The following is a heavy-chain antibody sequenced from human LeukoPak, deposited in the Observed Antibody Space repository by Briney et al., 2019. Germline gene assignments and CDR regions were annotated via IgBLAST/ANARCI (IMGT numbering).Heavy chain of an antibody. J-gene: IGHJ6*02. CDR1: VGTFSSYA. V-gene: IGHV1-69*13. D-gene: IGHD3-3*01. CDR3: AKDSRFLEWLPPYYYGMDV. CDR2: IIPIFGTA. Sequence: GASVKVSCKASVGTFSSYAISWVRQAPGQGLEWMGGIIPIFGTANYAQKFQGRVTITADESTSTAYMELSSLRSEDTAVYYCAKDSRFLEWLPPYYYGMDVWGQGTTVTVSS.